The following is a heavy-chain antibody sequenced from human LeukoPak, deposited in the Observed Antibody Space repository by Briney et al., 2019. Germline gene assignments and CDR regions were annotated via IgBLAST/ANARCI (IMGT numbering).Heavy chain of an antibody. CDR3: ARVYSSSWYVT. Sequence: PGGSLRLSCAASGFTFSSYWMHWVRQAPGKGLVWVSRINSDGSSTSYADSVEGRFTISRDNAKNTLYLQMNSLRAEDTAVYYCARVYSSSWYVTWGQGTLVTVSS. V-gene: IGHV3-74*01. CDR2: INSDGSST. D-gene: IGHD6-13*01. CDR1: GFTFSSYW. J-gene: IGHJ5*02.